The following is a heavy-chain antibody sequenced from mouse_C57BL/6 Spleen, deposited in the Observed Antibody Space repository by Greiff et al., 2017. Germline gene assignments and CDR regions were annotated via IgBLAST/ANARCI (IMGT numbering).Heavy chain of an antibody. CDR2: IDPENGDT. J-gene: IGHJ2*01. V-gene: IGHV14-4*01. Sequence: VQLQQSGAELVRPGASVKLSCTASGFNIKDDYMHWVKQRPEQGLEWIGWIDPENGDTEYASKFQGKATIPENTSSNTAYLQLSSLTSEDTAVYYCTYGSSYFDYWGQGTTLTVSS. CDR1: GFNIKDDY. D-gene: IGHD1-1*01. CDR3: TYGSSYFDY.